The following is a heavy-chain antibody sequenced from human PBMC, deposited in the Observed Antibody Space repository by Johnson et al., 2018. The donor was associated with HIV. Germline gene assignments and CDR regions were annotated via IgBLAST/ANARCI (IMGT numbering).Heavy chain of an antibody. CDR3: ASWNIAARPVGAFDI. CDR1: GFTFSSYA. J-gene: IGHJ3*02. Sequence: QVQLVESGGGVVQPGRSLRLSCAASGFTFSSYAMHWVRQGPGKGLEWVAVISYDGSNKYYADSVKGRFTISRENAENSLYLQMNSLRAEDTAVYYCASWNIAARPVGAFDIWGQGTMVTVSS. V-gene: IGHV3-30*14. D-gene: IGHD6-6*01. CDR2: ISYDGSNK.